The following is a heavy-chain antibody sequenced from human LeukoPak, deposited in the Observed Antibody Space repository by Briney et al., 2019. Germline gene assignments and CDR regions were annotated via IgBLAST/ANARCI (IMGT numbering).Heavy chain of an antibody. CDR2: IYYSGST. D-gene: IGHD5-12*01. Sequence: PSETLSLTCTVSGGSISSYYWSWIRQPPGKGLEWIGYIYYSGSTNYNPSLKSRVTISVDTSKNQFSLKLSSVTAADTAVYYCARGNRPYSGYDPPGYWGQGTLVTVSS. CDR1: GGSISSYY. CDR3: ARGNRPYSGYDPPGY. V-gene: IGHV4-59*01. J-gene: IGHJ4*02.